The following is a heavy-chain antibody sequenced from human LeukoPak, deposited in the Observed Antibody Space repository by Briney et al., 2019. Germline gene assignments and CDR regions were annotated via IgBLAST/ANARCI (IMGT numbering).Heavy chain of an antibody. Sequence: GASVKVSCKASGYTFTDRYIHWVRQAPGQGLEWMGWINPDSGGTYYTQKFQGRITMTRDTSISTVYMELTRLTSDDTAVYYCARENIIGGIVDGEDYWGQGTLVTVSS. CDR1: GYTFTDRY. CDR3: ARENIIGGIVDGEDY. D-gene: IGHD3-16*01. V-gene: IGHV1-2*02. CDR2: INPDSGGT. J-gene: IGHJ4*02.